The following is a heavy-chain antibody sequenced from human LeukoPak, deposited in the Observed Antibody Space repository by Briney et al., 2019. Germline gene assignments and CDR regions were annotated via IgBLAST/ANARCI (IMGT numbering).Heavy chain of an antibody. CDR3: AREGIAVAGIDY. V-gene: IGHV4-4*02. CDR1: GGSISNSNW. Sequence: PSGTLSLTCAVSGGSISNSNWWTWVRQPPGKGLEWIGEIYHSGSTSYNPSLKSRVTISIDKSKNQFSLKLSSVTAADTAVYYCAREGIAVAGIDYWGQGTLVTVSS. CDR2: IYHSGST. D-gene: IGHD6-19*01. J-gene: IGHJ4*02.